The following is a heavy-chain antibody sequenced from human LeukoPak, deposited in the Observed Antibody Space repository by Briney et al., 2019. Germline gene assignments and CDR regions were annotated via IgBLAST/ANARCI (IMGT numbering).Heavy chain of an antibody. CDR1: GFSLSNYW. Sequence: GGSLRLSCAASGFSLSNYWMNWVRQAPGKGRKWVANIKQDGSEKNYVDSVKGRFSISRDNAKNSLILQMNSLRDEDTAVYYCARGVWAPFDSWGQGTLVSVSS. CDR2: IKQDGSEK. CDR3: ARGVWAPFDS. D-gene: IGHD7-27*01. V-gene: IGHV3-7*01. J-gene: IGHJ4*02.